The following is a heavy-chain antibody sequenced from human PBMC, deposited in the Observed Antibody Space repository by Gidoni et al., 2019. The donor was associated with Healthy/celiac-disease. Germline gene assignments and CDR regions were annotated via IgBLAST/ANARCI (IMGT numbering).Heavy chain of an antibody. Sequence: QVQMQGSGAGLGKPAQNVCLPCTVSGDAFSRGGYYGSWVRQPPGKGLEWIGYIYYSGSTYDNPSLNSRVTISVATSKNQFSPMLSSVTAADTAVYYCASYRRTIFVVVNWFDPWGHGTLVTVSS. D-gene: IGHD3-3*01. J-gene: IGHJ5*02. CDR3: ASYRRTIFVVVNWFDP. CDR2: IYYSGST. V-gene: IGHV4-31*03. CDR1: GDAFSRGGYY.